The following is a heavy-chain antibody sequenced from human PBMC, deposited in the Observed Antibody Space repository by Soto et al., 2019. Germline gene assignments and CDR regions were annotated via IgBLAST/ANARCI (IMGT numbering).Heavy chain of an antibody. V-gene: IGHV4-30-4*01. CDR1: GGSISSGDYY. D-gene: IGHD5-18*01. CDR2: IYYSGST. CDR3: ARGGRGYSYGYCFDY. J-gene: IGHJ4*02. Sequence: SETLSLTCTVSGGSISSGDYYWSWIRQPPGKGLEWIGYIYYSGSTYYNPSLKSRVTISVDTSKNQFSLKLSSVTAADTAVYYCARGGRGYSYGYCFDYWGQGTLVTVSS.